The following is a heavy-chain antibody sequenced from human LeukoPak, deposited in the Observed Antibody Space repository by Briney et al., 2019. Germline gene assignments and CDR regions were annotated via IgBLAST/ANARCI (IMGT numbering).Heavy chain of an antibody. V-gene: IGHV1-46*01. Sequence: GASVKVSCKASGYTFTSYYMHWVRQAPGQGLEWMGIINPSGGSTSYAQKFQGRVTMTRDTSTSTVYMELSSLRAEDTAVYYCAREGVVAAKGSHAFDIWGQGTMVTVSS. CDR2: INPSGGST. CDR3: AREGVVAAKGSHAFDI. CDR1: GYTFTSYY. D-gene: IGHD2-15*01. J-gene: IGHJ3*02.